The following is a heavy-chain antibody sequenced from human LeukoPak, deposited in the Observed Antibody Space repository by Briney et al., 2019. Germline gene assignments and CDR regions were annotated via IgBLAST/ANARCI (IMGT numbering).Heavy chain of an antibody. CDR2: INPNSGGT. V-gene: IGHV1-2*02. CDR3: ARAYSGGSAGDY. D-gene: IGHD2-15*01. CDR1: GYTFTGYY. J-gene: IGHJ4*02. Sequence: ASVKVSCKASGYTFTGYYMHWVRQAPGQGLEWMGWINPNSGGTNYAQKFQGRVTMTRDTSTSTVYMELSSLRSEDTAAYYCARAYSGGSAGDYWGQGTLVTVSS.